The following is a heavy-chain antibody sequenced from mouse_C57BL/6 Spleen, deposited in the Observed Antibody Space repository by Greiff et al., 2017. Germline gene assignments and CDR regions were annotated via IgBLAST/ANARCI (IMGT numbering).Heavy chain of an antibody. CDR2: IHPNSGST. J-gene: IGHJ2*01. Sequence: QVQLQQPGAELVKPGASVKLSCKASGYTFTSYWMHWVKQRPGQGLEWIGMIHPNSGSTNYNEKFKSKATLTVDKSSSTAYMQLSSLTSEDSAVYYCARALITTVVANPYYCDYWGQGTTLTVSS. D-gene: IGHD1-1*01. CDR1: GYTFTSYW. V-gene: IGHV1-64*01. CDR3: ARALITTVVANPYYCDY.